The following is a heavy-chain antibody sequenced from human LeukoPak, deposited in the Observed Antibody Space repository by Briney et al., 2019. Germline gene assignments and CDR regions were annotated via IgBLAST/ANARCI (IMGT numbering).Heavy chain of an antibody. Sequence: ASGTVSCKASGYTFTNFGISWVRQAPGQGLEWMGWISPSNGNTDYPQKVQGRVTMTTDTSTSTAYMELRSLRSDDTAVYYCARGGVGHCSGGSCPTSWFDPWGQGTLVT. CDR3: ARGGVGHCSGGSCPTSWFDP. CDR1: GYTFTNFG. V-gene: IGHV1-18*01. CDR2: ISPSNGNT. J-gene: IGHJ5*02. D-gene: IGHD2-15*01.